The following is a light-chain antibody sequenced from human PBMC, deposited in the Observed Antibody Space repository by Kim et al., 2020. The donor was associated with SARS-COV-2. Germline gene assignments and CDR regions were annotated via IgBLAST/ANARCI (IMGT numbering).Light chain of an antibody. CDR3: QQRSNWPSIT. CDR2: DAS. V-gene: IGKV3-11*01. J-gene: IGKJ5*01. Sequence: SPGERATLSCRASQSVSSYLAWYQQKPGQAPRLLIYDASNRATGIPARFSGSGSGTDFTLTISSLEPEDFAVYYCQQRSNWPSITFGQGTRLE. CDR1: QSVSSY.